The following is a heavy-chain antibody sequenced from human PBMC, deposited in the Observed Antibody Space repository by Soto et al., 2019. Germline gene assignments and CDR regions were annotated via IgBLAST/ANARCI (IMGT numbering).Heavy chain of an antibody. J-gene: IGHJ3*01. Sequence: AASVKVSCKASGYTFTSYYMHWVRQAPGQGLEWMGIINPSGGSTSYAQKFQGRVTMTRDTCTSTVYMELSSLRSEDTAVYYCARCVAVAGDAFDFWGPETMLTVSS. V-gene: IGHV1-46*01. CDR2: INPSGGST. D-gene: IGHD6-19*01. CDR3: ARCVAVAGDAFDF. CDR1: GYTFTSYY.